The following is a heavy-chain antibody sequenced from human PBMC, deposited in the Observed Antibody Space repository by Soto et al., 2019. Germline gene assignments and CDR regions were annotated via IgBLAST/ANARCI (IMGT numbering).Heavy chain of an antibody. V-gene: IGHV1-69*01. CDR2: IIPILGTA. D-gene: IGHD3-22*01. CDR1: GGSFSSFS. Sequence: QGILAQSGAEVKKPGSSVTVSCKVSGGSFSSFSINWVRQAPGQRFEWMGGIIPILGTANFTQKFQDRVTFTADESTSTAYMTLSSLTSEDPVFYHCTSFDSNGYYPQIHSWGPGTQVTVSS. CDR3: TSFDSNGYYPQIHS. J-gene: IGHJ4*02.